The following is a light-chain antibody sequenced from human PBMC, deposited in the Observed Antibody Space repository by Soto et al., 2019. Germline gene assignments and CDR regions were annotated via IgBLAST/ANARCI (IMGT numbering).Light chain of an antibody. CDR1: QSVSNNY. Sequence: EIVLTQSPGTLSLSPGERATLSCSASQSVSNNYLAWYQQKPGQAPRLLIYGASNRATGIPDRFSGSGSGTDFTLTISRLEPEDFAVYYCQQYGSSLFTFGQGTRLEIK. J-gene: IGKJ5*01. CDR3: QQYGSSLFT. CDR2: GAS. V-gene: IGKV3-20*01.